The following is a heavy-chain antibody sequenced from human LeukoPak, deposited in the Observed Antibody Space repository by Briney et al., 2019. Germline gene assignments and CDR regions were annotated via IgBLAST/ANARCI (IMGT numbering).Heavy chain of an antibody. V-gene: IGHV1-69*13. Sequence: GASVKVSCKASGGTFNNYAISWVRQAPGQGLEWMGAFTPLFGTTKYAQKFQGRVTLSADESTLTAYMELSSLRSEDTALYFCARDDSGTYSHFDYWGQGTLITVSS. CDR1: GGTFNNYA. J-gene: IGHJ4*02. CDR3: ARDDSGTYSHFDY. D-gene: IGHD1-26*01. CDR2: FTPLFGTT.